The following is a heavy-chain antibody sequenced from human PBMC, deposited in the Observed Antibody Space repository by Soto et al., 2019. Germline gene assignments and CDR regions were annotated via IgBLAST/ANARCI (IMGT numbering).Heavy chain of an antibody. CDR3: ARSSNIVVVVADI. Sequence: SETLSLTCTVSGGSISSYYWSWIRQPPGKGLEWIGYIYYSGSTNYNPSLKSRVTISVDTSKNQFSLKLSSVTAADTAVYYCARSSNIVVVVADIWGQGTMVTVSS. CDR1: GGSISSYY. CDR2: IYYSGST. J-gene: IGHJ3*02. D-gene: IGHD2-15*01. V-gene: IGHV4-59*08.